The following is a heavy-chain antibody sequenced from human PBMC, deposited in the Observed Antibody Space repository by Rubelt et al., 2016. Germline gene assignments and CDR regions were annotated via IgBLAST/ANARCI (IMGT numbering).Heavy chain of an antibody. J-gene: IGHJ3*02. D-gene: IGHD2-2*01. CDR3: ASVQVVPAAIGDDAFDI. V-gene: IGHV4-34*01. Sequence: QVQLQQWGAGLLKPSETLSLTCAVYGGSFSGYYWSWIRQPPGKGLEWLVEINHSGRTNYNPSLKSRVTKSVDTSKSQFSRRLSSVTAADTAVYYCASVQVVPAAIGDDAFDIWGQGTMVTVSS. CDR2: INHSGRT. CDR1: GGSFSGYY.